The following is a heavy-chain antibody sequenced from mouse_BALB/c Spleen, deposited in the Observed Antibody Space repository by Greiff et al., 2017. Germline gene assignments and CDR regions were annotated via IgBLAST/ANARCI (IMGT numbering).Heavy chain of an antibody. D-gene: IGHD1-1*01. Sequence: VKLMESGPGLVAPSQSLSITCTVSGFSLTSYGVHWVRQPPGKGLEWLGVIWAGGSTNYNSALMSRLSISKDNSKSQVFLKMNSLQTDDTAMYYCARSNYYGSSYYAMDYWGQGTSVTVSS. J-gene: IGHJ4*01. CDR2: IWAGGST. CDR3: ARSNYYGSSYYAMDY. CDR1: GFSLTSYG. V-gene: IGHV2-9*02.